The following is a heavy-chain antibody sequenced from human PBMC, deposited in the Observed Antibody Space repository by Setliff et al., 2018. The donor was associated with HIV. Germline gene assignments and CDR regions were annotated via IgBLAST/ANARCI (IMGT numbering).Heavy chain of an antibody. CDR2: ISYDGSNK. J-gene: IGHJ4*02. D-gene: IGHD6-19*01. V-gene: IGHV3-30*04. Sequence: GGSLRLSCAASGFTFSSYAMHWVRQAPGKGLEWVAVISYDGSNKYYADSVKGRFTISRDNSKNTLYLQMSSLRAEDTAIYYCARSRAAGFDYWGQGTLVTVSS. CDR1: GFTFSSYA. CDR3: ARSRAAGFDY.